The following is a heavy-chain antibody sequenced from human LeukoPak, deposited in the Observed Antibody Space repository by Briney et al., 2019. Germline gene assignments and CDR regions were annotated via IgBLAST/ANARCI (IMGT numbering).Heavy chain of an antibody. D-gene: IGHD1-26*01. CDR2: ISSSSSYI. V-gene: IGHV3-21*01. J-gene: IGHJ3*02. CDR1: GFTFSSYS. Sequence: PGGSLRLSCAASGFTFSSYSMNWVRQAPGKGLEWVSSISSSSSYIYYADSVKGRFTISRDNAKNSLYLQMNSLRAEDTAVYYCARSRVGATTYAFDIWGQGTMVTVSS. CDR3: ARSRVGATTYAFDI.